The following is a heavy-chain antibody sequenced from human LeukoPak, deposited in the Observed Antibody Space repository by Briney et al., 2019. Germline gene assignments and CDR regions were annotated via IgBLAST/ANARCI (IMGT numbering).Heavy chain of an antibody. CDR3: ARDYGDFPAYYFDY. J-gene: IGHJ4*02. CDR2: IYNSGIT. V-gene: IGHV4-4*07. CDR1: GFTFSSYG. D-gene: IGHD4-17*01. Sequence: GSLRLSCAASGFTFSSYGMSWIRQPAGKGLEWIGRIYNSGITNYNPSLKSRVTMSMDTSMNQFSLKLRSVTAADTAVYYCARDYGDFPAYYFDYWGQGTLVTVSS.